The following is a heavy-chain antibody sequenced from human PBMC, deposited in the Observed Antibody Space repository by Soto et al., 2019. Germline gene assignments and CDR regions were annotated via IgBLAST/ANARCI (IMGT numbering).Heavy chain of an antibody. D-gene: IGHD5-18*01. CDR2: IIPIFGTA. V-gene: IGHV1-69*13. CDR3: AMSGGYSYGPRRSVVDY. CDR1: GGTFSSYA. Sequence: GASVKVSCKASGGTFSSYAISWVRQAPGQGLEWMGGIIPIFGTANYAQKFQGRVTITADESTSTAYMELSSLRSEDTAVYCCAMSGGYSYGPRRSVVDYWGQGTLVTVSS. J-gene: IGHJ4*02.